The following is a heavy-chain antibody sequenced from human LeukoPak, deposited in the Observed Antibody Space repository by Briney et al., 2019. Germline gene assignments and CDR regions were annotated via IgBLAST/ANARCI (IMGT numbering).Heavy chain of an antibody. CDR3: ARDAGSRGVYYYYGMDV. J-gene: IGHJ6*02. CDR1: GYTFTGYY. CDR2: INPNSGGT. Sequence: ASVKVSCKASGYTFTGYYVHWVRQAPGQGLEWMGRINPNSGGTNYAQKFQGRVTMTRDTSISTAYMELSRLRSDDTAVYYCARDAGSRGVYYYYGMDVWGQGTTVTVSS. V-gene: IGHV1-2*06. D-gene: IGHD3-10*01.